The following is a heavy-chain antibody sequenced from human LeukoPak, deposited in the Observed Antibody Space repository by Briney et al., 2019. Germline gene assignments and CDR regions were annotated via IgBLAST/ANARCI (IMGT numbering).Heavy chain of an antibody. J-gene: IGHJ4*02. V-gene: IGHV1-69*01. CDR2: IIPIFGTA. D-gene: IGHD3-10*01. CDR1: GGTFSSYA. Sequence: SVKVSCKASGGTFSSYAISWVRQAPGQGLEWMGGIIPIFGTANYAQKFQGRVTITADESTSTAYMELSSLRFEDTAVYYCARESMVRGVISSYWGQGTLVTVSS. CDR3: ARESMVRGVISSY.